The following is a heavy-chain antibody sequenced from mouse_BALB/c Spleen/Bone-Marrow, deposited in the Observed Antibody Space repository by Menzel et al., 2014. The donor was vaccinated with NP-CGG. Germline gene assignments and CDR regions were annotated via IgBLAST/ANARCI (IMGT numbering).Heavy chain of an antibody. J-gene: IGHJ2*01. CDR2: IHFIGYT. Sequence: DVKLQESGPDLVKPSQSLSLTCTVTGYSITSGYGWHLIRQFPGNKLDWTGYIHFIGYTDYNPSLKGRISITRDTSKSQFFLQLNSVTTEDTATYYCVRETRVVADFDYWGQGTTLTVSS. CDR3: VRETRVVADFDY. CDR1: GYSITSGYG. V-gene: IGHV3-1*02. D-gene: IGHD1-1*01.